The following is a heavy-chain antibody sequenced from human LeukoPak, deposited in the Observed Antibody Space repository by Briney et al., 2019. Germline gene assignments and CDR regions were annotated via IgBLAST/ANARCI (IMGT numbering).Heavy chain of an antibody. J-gene: IGHJ4*02. Sequence: SETLSLTCTVSGGSISSGSYYWSWIRQPAGKGLEWIGRIYTSGSTNYNPSLKSRVTMSVDTSKNQFSLKLSSVTAADTVVYYCARDSPLGYWGQGTLVTVSS. CDR2: IYTSGST. CDR3: ARDSPLGY. CDR1: GGSISSGSYY. V-gene: IGHV4-61*02. D-gene: IGHD7-27*01.